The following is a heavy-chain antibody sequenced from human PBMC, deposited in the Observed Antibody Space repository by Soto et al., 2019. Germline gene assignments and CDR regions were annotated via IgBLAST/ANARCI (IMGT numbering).Heavy chain of an antibody. J-gene: IGHJ5*02. Sequence: ASVKVSCKASGYTFTSYDINWVRRATGQGLEWMGWMNPNSGNTGYAQKFQGRVTMTRNTSISTAYMELSSLRSEDTAVYYCARSIAARSNWFDPWGQGTLVTVSS. D-gene: IGHD6-6*01. CDR2: MNPNSGNT. CDR3: ARSIAARSNWFDP. V-gene: IGHV1-8*01. CDR1: GYTFTSYD.